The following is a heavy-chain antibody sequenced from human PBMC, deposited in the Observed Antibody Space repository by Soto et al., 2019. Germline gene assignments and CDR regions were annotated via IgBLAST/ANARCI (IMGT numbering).Heavy chain of an antibody. CDR2: ISGSGGST. J-gene: IGHJ6*02. D-gene: IGHD3-10*01. V-gene: IGHV3-23*01. CDR3: AKDRSDYYQDYYYYYGMDV. Sequence: PGGSLRLSCTVSAHSEFSFSDQYMDWVRQAPGKGLEWVSAISGSGGSTYYADSVKGRFTISRDNSKNTLYLQMNSLRAEDTAVYYCAKDRSDYYQDYYYYYGMDVWGQGTTVTVSS. CDR1: AHSEFSFSDQY.